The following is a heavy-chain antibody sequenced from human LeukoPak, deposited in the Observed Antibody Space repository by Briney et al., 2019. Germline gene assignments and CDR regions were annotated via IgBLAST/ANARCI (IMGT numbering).Heavy chain of an antibody. Sequence: QPGGSLRLSCVASGFTVSSKYMSWVRQAPGKGLEWVSVIYSGGSTYYGESVKGRLTISRDNSKNTVYLQMNALRAEDSAVYYCARGTVWRLGAYGLDVWGQGTTVTVSS. CDR3: ARGTVWRLGAYGLDV. CDR1: GFTVSSKY. J-gene: IGHJ6*02. V-gene: IGHV3-53*01. D-gene: IGHD3-16*01. CDR2: IYSGGST.